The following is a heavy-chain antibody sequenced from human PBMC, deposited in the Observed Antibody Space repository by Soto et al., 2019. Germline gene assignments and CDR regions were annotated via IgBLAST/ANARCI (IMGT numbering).Heavy chain of an antibody. D-gene: IGHD1-1*01. Sequence: GGSLRLSCAASGFTFSSYAMSWVRQAPGKGLEWVSAISGSGGSTYYADSVKGRFTISRDNSKNTLYLQMNSLRAEDTAVYYCAKVLLWAVRNAKSSAYYFDYWGQGTLVTVSS. CDR3: AKVLLWAVRNAKSSAYYFDY. CDR2: ISGSGGST. CDR1: GFTFSSYA. V-gene: IGHV3-23*01. J-gene: IGHJ4*02.